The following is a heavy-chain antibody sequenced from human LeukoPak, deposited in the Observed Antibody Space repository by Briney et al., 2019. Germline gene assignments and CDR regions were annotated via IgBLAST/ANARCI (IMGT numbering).Heavy chain of an antibody. Sequence: SETLSLTCAVYGGSFSGYYWSWIRQPPGKGLEWIGEINHSGSTNYNPSVKSRVTLSVNTSKNQFSLKLSYVTAADTAVYYCARAFGVVIRGKNWFDPWGQGTLVTVSS. V-gene: IGHV4-34*01. CDR3: ARAFGVVIRGKNWFDP. J-gene: IGHJ5*02. D-gene: IGHD3-3*01. CDR2: INHSGST. CDR1: GGSFSGYY.